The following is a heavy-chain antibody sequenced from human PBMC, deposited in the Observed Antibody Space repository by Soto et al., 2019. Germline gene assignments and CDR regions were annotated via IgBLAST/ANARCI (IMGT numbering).Heavy chain of an antibody. CDR3: ARGGIFGVVIEYYYYGMDV. J-gene: IGHJ6*02. D-gene: IGHD3-3*01. Sequence: SLTCTVSGGSISSYYWSWIRQPPGKGLEWIGYIYYSGSTNYNPSLKSRVTISVDTSKNQFSLKLSSVTAADTAVYYCARGGIFGVVIEYYYYGMDVWGQGTTVTVSS. CDR1: GGSISSYY. CDR2: IYYSGST. V-gene: IGHV4-59*01.